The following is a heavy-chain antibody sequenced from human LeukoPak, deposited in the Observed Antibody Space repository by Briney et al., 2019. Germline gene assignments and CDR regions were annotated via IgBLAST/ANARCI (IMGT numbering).Heavy chain of an antibody. V-gene: IGHV3-7*01. J-gene: IGHJ1*01. D-gene: IGHD2-2*02. CDR2: IKQDGSEK. Sequence: GGSLRLSCAASGFTFSSYWMSWVRQAPGKGLEWVANIKQDGSEKYYVDSVKGRFTISRDNAKNSLYLQMNSLRAEDTAVYYCARDVYCSSTSCYTGYFQHWGQGTLVTVSS. CDR1: GFTFSSYW. CDR3: ARDVYCSSTSCYTGYFQH.